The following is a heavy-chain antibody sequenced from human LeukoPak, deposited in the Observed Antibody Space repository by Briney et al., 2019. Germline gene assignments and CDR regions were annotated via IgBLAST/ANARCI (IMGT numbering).Heavy chain of an antibody. V-gene: IGHV3-48*03. J-gene: IGHJ6*04. Sequence: RGSLRLSWEASGFPFSSYEIHRVRQDPGKGLGWVSYIISSGSTLYYEGSVKGRFTISRDKAKNSLYPQVNSPRGDDQAVYLRAELSIIMIGGVWGKGTTVTISS. CDR1: GFPFSSYE. CDR3: AELSIIMIGGV. D-gene: IGHD3-10*02. CDR2: IISSGSTL.